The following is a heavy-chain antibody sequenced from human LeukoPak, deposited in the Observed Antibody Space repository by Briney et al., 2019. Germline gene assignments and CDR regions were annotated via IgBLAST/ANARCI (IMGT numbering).Heavy chain of an antibody. CDR3: AKAYYYDSSGGYYFDY. CDR1: GFTFSSYA. Sequence: GGSLRLSCAASGFTFSSYAMSWVRQAPGKGLEWVSAISGGGGNTYYADSVKGRFTISRDNSKNTLYLQMNSLRAEDTAVYYCAKAYYYDSSGGYYFDYWGQGTLVTVSS. CDR2: ISGGGGNT. V-gene: IGHV3-23*01. D-gene: IGHD3-22*01. J-gene: IGHJ4*02.